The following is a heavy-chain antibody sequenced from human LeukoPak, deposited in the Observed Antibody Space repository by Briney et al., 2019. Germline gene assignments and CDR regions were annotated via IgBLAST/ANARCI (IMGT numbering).Heavy chain of an antibody. CDR3: ARDRTNPPPTRFDY. V-gene: IGHV3-30-3*01. CDR2: ISYDGSNK. J-gene: IGHJ4*02. CDR1: GFTFSSYA. Sequence: QSGGSLRLSCAASGFTFSSYAMHWVRQAPGKGLEWVSVISYDGSNKYYADSVKGRFTISRDNSKNTLYLQMNSLRAEDTAVYYCARDRTNPPPTRFDYWGQGTLVTVSS.